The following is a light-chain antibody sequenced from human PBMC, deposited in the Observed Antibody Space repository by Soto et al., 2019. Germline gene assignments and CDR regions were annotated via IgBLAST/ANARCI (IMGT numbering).Light chain of an antibody. CDR1: SSDVGGYNY. V-gene: IGLV2-14*01. Sequence: QSALTQPASVSGSPGQSITISCTGTSSDVGGYNYVSWYQQHPGKAPKLMIYDVSNRPSGVSNRFSGSKSGNTASLTISGLQAEDEADYYCMSFTSTLVVFGGGTKLTVL. CDR2: DVS. CDR3: MSFTSTLVV. J-gene: IGLJ2*01.